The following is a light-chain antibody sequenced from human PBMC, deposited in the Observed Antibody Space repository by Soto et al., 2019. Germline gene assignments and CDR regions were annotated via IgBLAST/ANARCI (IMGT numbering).Light chain of an antibody. CDR1: QSHVHDAGNTY. CDR3: MQATHYHPYT. CDR2: KVS. V-gene: IGKV2-24*01. J-gene: IGKJ2*01. Sequence: DVVLTQTPLSSPVTLGQPASISCRSSQSHVHDAGNTYLSWLQQRPGQPPRLLIYKVSNRFSGVPDRFSGSGAGTDFTLKISRVEAEDVGIYYCMQATHYHPYTFGQGTKLEIK.